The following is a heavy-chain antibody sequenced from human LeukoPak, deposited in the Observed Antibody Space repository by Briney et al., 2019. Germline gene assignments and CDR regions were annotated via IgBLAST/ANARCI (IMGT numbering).Heavy chain of an antibody. CDR3: ARRKYYYGSGSYYSPRYYFDY. CDR1: GGSIGSSSYY. D-gene: IGHD3-10*01. CDR2: IYYSGST. V-gene: IGHV4-39*01. Sequence: SETLSLTCTVSGGSIGSSSYYWGWIRQPPGKGLEWIGSIYYSGSTYYNPSLKSRVTISVDTSKNQFSLKLSSVTAADTAVYYCARRKYYYGSGSYYSPRYYFDYWGQGTLVTVSS. J-gene: IGHJ4*02.